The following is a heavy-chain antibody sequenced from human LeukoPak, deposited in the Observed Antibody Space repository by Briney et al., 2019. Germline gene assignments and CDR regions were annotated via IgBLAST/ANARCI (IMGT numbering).Heavy chain of an antibody. J-gene: IGHJ4*02. D-gene: IGHD1-14*01. Sequence: GGSLRLSCAASAFTFGYFWMTWVRQAPGKGLEWVSVLYSDGNTKYADSVQGRFTISRDNSKNTLYLEMNSLSPDDTAVYYCARGVEPLAANTLAYWGQGTLVTVSS. CDR1: AFTFGYFW. V-gene: IGHV3-53*01. CDR2: LYSDGNT. CDR3: ARGVEPLAANTLAY.